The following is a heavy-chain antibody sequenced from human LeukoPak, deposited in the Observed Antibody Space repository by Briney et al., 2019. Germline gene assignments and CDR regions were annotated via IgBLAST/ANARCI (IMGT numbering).Heavy chain of an antibody. CDR1: GYTLTGYY. CDR2: INPNSGDT. Sequence: ASVTVSCKASGYTLTGYYMHWVRQAPGQGLEWMGWINPNSGDTHYAQNFQGRVTLTRDTSISTAYMELSSLRSDDTAVYYCARDSVFYGSGTYSLGYWYFHLWGRGTLVTVSS. D-gene: IGHD3-10*01. CDR3: ARDSVFYGSGTYSLGYWYFHL. J-gene: IGHJ2*01. V-gene: IGHV1-2*02.